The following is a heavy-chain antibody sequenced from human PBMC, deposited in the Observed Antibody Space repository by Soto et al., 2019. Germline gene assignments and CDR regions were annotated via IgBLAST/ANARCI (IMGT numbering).Heavy chain of an antibody. Sequence: GGSLGLSCAASGFTLSSYAMSWVRQAPGKGLEWVSAISGSGGSTYYADSVKGRFTISRDNSKNTLYLQMNSLRAEDTAVYYCAKGLTYYYDSSGLTPVTAYYYYGMDVWGQGTTVTVSS. J-gene: IGHJ6*02. CDR3: AKGLTYYYDSSGLTPVTAYYYYGMDV. D-gene: IGHD3-22*01. CDR1: GFTLSSYA. V-gene: IGHV3-23*01. CDR2: ISGSGGST.